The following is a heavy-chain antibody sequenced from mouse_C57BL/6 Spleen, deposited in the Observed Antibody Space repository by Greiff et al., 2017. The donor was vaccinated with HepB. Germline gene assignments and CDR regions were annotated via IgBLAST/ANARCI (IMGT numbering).Heavy chain of an antibody. D-gene: IGHD1-3*01. V-gene: IGHV1-52*01. Sequence: QVQLQQSGAELVRPGSSVKLSCKASGYTFTSYWMHWVKQRPIQGLEWIGNIDPSDSETHYNQKFKYKATLTVDKSSSTAYMQLSSLTSDDSAVYYCAREWYGYLYFDVWGTGTTVTVSS. J-gene: IGHJ1*03. CDR2: IDPSDSET. CDR3: AREWYGYLYFDV. CDR1: GYTFTSYW.